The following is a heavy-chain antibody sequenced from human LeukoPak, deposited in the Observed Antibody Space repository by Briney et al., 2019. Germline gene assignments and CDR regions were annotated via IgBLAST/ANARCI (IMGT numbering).Heavy chain of an antibody. CDR2: IYPGDSDT. Sequence: GESLKISCKGSGYNFANYWIGWVRQMPGKGLEWMGIIYPGDSDTRYSPSFQGQVTISADKSIATAYLQWSSLKASDTAMYYCARLGPAGSSTCFDYWGQGTLVTVSS. J-gene: IGHJ4*02. D-gene: IGHD2-2*01. CDR1: GYNFANYW. V-gene: IGHV5-51*01. CDR3: ARLGPAGSSTCFDY.